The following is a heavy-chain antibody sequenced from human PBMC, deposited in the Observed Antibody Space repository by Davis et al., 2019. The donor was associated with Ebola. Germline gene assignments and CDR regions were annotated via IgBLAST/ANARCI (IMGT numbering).Heavy chain of an antibody. CDR3: ARDLRYDILTGYYPNWFDP. CDR2: TYHSGST. CDR1: GGSISSGGYS. J-gene: IGHJ5*02. D-gene: IGHD3-9*01. V-gene: IGHV4-30-2*01. Sequence: LRPSCAVPGGSISSGGYSWSWIRQPPGKGPEWIGYTYHSGSTNYNPSLKSRVTISVDTSKNQFSLKLSSVTAADTAVYYCARDLRYDILTGYYPNWFDPWGQGTLVTVSS.